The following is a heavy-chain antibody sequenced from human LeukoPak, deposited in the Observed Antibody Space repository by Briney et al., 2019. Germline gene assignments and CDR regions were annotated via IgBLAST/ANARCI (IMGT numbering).Heavy chain of an antibody. CDR3: ARGSSAGASLRHDY. V-gene: IGHV3-7*01. Sequence: GGSLRLSCAASGFTFSSYWMSWGRQAPGKGLEWVANIKQDGSEENFVDSVKGRFTISRDSAKKSLYLQMNSLTAEDTAVYYCARGSSAGASLRHDYWGQGTLVTVSS. CDR1: GFTFSSYW. CDR2: IKQDGSEE. J-gene: IGHJ4*02. D-gene: IGHD1-26*01.